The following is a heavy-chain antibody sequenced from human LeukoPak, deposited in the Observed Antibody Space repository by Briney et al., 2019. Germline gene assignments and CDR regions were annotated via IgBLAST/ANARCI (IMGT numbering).Heavy chain of an antibody. CDR2: INPNSGGT. V-gene: IGHV1-2*02. J-gene: IGHJ4*02. D-gene: IGHD3-3*01. CDR3: ARGFSITIFGVVILGGPNFDY. CDR1: GYTFTGYY. Sequence: GASVKVSCKASGYTFTGYYMHWVRQAPGQGLEWMGWINPNSGGTNYAQKFQGRVTMTRDTSISTAYMELSRLRSDDTAVYYCARGFSITIFGVVILGGPNFDYWGQGTLVTVSS.